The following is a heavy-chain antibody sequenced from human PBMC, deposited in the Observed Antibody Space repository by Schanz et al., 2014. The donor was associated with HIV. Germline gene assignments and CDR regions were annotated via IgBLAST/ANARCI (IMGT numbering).Heavy chain of an antibody. CDR1: GGSFSYYA. Sequence: QVQLVQSGAEVKKPGSSVKVSCKASGGSFSYYAINWVRQAPGQGLEWMGGIIPIFGTANYAQKFQGRVTITADESASTAYMELNSLRSDDTAVYYCAKSPIFGDVIFYGMDVWGQGTTVTVSS. CDR2: IIPIFGTA. D-gene: IGHD3-3*02. CDR3: AKSPIFGDVIFYGMDV. V-gene: IGHV1-69*01. J-gene: IGHJ6*02.